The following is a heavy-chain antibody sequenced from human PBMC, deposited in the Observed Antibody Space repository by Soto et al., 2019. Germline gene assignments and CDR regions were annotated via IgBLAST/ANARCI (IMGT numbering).Heavy chain of an antibody. D-gene: IGHD1-26*01. J-gene: IGHJ5*02. Sequence: EVQLVESGGGLVQPGGSLRLSCAASGFIFSTYNMNWVRQAPGKGLEWVSDISGSGSTSYYADPVKGRFTISRDNDKNSVYLQMNSLRDEDTAVYYCVRGATHRTWFDPWGQGTLVTVSS. CDR3: VRGATHRTWFDP. CDR2: ISGSGSTS. CDR1: GFIFSTYN. V-gene: IGHV3-48*02.